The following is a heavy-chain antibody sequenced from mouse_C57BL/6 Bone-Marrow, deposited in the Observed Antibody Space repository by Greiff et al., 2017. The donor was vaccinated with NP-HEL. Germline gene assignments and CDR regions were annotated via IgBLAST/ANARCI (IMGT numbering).Heavy chain of an antibody. J-gene: IGHJ2*01. CDR3: TSPFYYYGSSFDY. D-gene: IGHD1-1*01. CDR2: IRNKANNHAT. Sequence: EVMLVESGGGLVQPGGSMKLSCAASGFTFSDAWMDWVRQSPEKGLEWVAEIRNKANNHATYYAESVKGRFTISRDDSKSSVYLQMNSLRAEDTGIYYCTSPFYYYGSSFDYWGQGTTLTVSS. CDR1: GFTFSDAW. V-gene: IGHV6-6*01.